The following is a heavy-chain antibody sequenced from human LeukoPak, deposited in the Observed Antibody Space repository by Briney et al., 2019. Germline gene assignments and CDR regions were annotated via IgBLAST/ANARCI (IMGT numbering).Heavy chain of an antibody. Sequence: GGSLRLSCAASGFTFSGYGMHWVRQAPGKGLEWVAFIRYDGSNKYYADSVKGRFTISRDNSKNTLYLQMNSLRAEDTAVYYCAKDPVVRGIKKEKQREGHYMDVWGKGTTVTISS. D-gene: IGHD3-10*01. CDR1: GFTFSGYG. CDR3: AKDPVVRGIKKEKQREGHYMDV. CDR2: IRYDGSNK. J-gene: IGHJ6*03. V-gene: IGHV3-30*02.